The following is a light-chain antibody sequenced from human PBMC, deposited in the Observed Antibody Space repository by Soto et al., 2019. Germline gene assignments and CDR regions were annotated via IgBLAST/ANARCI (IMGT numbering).Light chain of an antibody. CDR2: EVS. V-gene: IGLV2-14*01. CDR1: SSDVGGYNY. Sequence: QSALTQPASVSGSPGQSITISCTGTSSDVGGYNYVSWYQQQAGKAPKLIIHEVSNRPSGVSNRFSGSKSGNTASLTISGLQAEDEADYYCDSYTDNTIFWVFGGGTKLTVL. CDR3: DSYTDNTIFWV. J-gene: IGLJ3*02.